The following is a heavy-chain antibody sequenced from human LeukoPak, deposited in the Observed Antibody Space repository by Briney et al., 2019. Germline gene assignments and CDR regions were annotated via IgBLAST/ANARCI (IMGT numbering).Heavy chain of an antibody. CDR3: ARVSESSSSSRWGYYYYYMDV. CDR1: GGSFSGYY. Sequence: PSETLSLTCAVYGGSFSGYYWSWIRQPPGKGLEWIGEINHSGSTNYNPSLKSRVTISVDTSKNQFSLKLSSVTAADTAVYYCARVSESSSSSRWGYYYYYMDVWGKGTTVTVSS. D-gene: IGHD6-6*01. CDR2: INHSGST. V-gene: IGHV4-34*01. J-gene: IGHJ6*03.